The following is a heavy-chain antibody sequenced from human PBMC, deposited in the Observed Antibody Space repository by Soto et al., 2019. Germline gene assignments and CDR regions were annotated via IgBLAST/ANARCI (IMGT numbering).Heavy chain of an antibody. CDR2: IYYSGST. D-gene: IGHD6-19*01. Sequence: SETLSLTCTVSGGSVSSGSYYWSWIRQPPGKGLEWIGYIYYSGSTNYNPSLKSRVTISVDTSKNQFSLKLSSVTAADTAVYYCARGGLYSSGWYGYWGQGTLVTVSS. CDR3: ARGGLYSSGWYGY. V-gene: IGHV4-61*01. J-gene: IGHJ4*02. CDR1: GGSVSSGSYY.